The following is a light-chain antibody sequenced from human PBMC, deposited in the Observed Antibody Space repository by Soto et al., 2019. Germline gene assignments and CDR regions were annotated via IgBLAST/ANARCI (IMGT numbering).Light chain of an antibody. J-gene: IGKJ5*01. CDR3: QQYDSSPNA. CDR2: GAS. V-gene: IGKV3-20*01. CDR1: RSVSSSY. Sequence: EIVLTQSPGTLSLSPGERATLSCSAARSVSSSYLAWYQQKPGKAPSLLIYGASRRATGIPDRFSGSGSGTDFTLTISRLEPEDFAVYYCQQYDSSPNAFGQGTRLDIK.